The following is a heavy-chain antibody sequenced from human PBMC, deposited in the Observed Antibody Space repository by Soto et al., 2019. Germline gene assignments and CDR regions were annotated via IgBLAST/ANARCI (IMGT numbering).Heavy chain of an antibody. CDR1: GGSVSSFY. CDR3: ARGHYSSSHDY. Sequence: SETLSLTCSVSGGSVSSFYWSWIRQPPGKGLEWIGYIYYSGSTYYNPSLKSRVTISVDTSKNQLSLKLSSVNAAETAVYYCARGHYSSSHDYWGQGTLVT. V-gene: IGHV4-59*02. CDR2: IYYSGST. J-gene: IGHJ4*02. D-gene: IGHD6-6*01.